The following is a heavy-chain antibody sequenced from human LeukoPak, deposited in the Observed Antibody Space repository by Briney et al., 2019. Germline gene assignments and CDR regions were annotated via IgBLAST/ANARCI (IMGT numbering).Heavy chain of an antibody. CDR3: ARGLGDFVYYYYYGMDV. V-gene: IGHV4-34*01. D-gene: IGHD3-16*01. Sequence: TSETLSLTCAVYGGSFSGYYWSWIRQPPGKGLEWIGEINHSGSTNYNPSLKSRVTISVDTSKNQFSLKLSSVTAADTAVYYCARGLGDFVYYYYYGMDVWGQGTTVTVSS. CDR2: INHSGST. J-gene: IGHJ6*02. CDR1: GGSFSGYY.